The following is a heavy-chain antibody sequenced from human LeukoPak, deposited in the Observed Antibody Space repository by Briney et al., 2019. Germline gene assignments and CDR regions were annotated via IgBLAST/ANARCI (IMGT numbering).Heavy chain of an antibody. V-gene: IGHV3-53*01. CDR3: ARDRLFRGMDV. CDR1: GFTVSSNY. D-gene: IGHD4/OR15-4a*01. J-gene: IGHJ6*02. CDR2: IYSGGST. Sequence: HPGGSLRLSCAASGFTVSSNYMSWVRQAPGKGLEWVSVIYSGGSTYYADSVKGRFTISRDNSKNTLYLQMNSLRAEDTAVYYCARDRLFRGMDVWGQGTTVTVSS.